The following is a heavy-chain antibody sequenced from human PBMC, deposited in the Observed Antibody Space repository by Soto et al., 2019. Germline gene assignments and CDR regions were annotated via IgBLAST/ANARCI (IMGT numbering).Heavy chain of an antibody. V-gene: IGHV4-4*02. D-gene: IGHD6-19*01. CDR1: SGSISSTNL. CDR3: VKEGSGWSYLDH. Sequence: QVQLQESGPELVKPSGTLSLSCVVSSGSISSTNLWSWVRQPPGGGLEGIGAIDHSGSINYNPSLRSRATISVDKCKNICSMNLISVTDEDTAVYFCVKEGSGWSYLDHWGQGILVTVSS. J-gene: IGHJ4*02. CDR2: IDHSGSI.